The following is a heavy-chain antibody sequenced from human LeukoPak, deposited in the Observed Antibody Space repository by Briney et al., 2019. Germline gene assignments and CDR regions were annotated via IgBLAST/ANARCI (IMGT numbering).Heavy chain of an antibody. CDR3: ARDRGLLWGFGEPDY. CDR1: GFTFSSYS. Sequence: KPGGSLRLSCAASGFTFSSYSMNWVRQAPGKGLEWVSSISSSSSYIYYADSVKGRFTISRDNAKNSLYLQMNSLRAEDTAVYYCARDRGLLWGFGEPDYWGQGTLVTVSS. V-gene: IGHV3-21*01. J-gene: IGHJ4*02. D-gene: IGHD3-10*01. CDR2: ISSSSSYI.